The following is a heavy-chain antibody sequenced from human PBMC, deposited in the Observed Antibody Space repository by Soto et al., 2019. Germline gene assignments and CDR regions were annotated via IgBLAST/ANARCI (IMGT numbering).Heavy chain of an antibody. CDR2: IIPIFGTA. CDR1: GGTFSSYA. Sequence: SVKVSCKASGGTFSSYAISWVRQAPGQGLEWMGGIIPIFGTANYAQKFQGRVTITADKSTSTAYMELSSLRSEDTAVYYCARGYDRSGFRVAPKIYYYYGMDVWGQGTTVTVSS. CDR3: ARGYDRSGFRVAPKIYYYYGMDV. D-gene: IGHD3-22*01. J-gene: IGHJ6*02. V-gene: IGHV1-69*06.